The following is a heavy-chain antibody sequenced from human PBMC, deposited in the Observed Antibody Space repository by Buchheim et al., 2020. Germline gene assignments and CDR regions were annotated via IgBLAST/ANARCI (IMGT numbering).Heavy chain of an antibody. J-gene: IGHJ2*01. CDR2: ISGDGSTI. Sequence: QVQLVESGGGLVKPGESLTLSCAASGFSFSDYYMSWIRQAPGKGLEWLSYISGDGSTIYFADSVKGRLPISRDNTRHSVYLQMNGLSPEDTAVYYWARGPGGDGLWGRGTL. CDR1: GFSFSDYY. V-gene: IGHV3-11*01. D-gene: IGHD3-16*01. CDR3: ARGPGGDGL.